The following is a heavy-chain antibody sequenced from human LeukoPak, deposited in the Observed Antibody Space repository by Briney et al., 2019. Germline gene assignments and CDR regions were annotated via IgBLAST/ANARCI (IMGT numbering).Heavy chain of an antibody. D-gene: IGHD1-26*01. J-gene: IGHJ4*02. CDR1: GFTFSSYA. V-gene: IGHV3-23*01. CDR2: ISESGGGSYSGGGT. Sequence: GGSLRPSCAASGFTFSSYAMTWVRQIPGKGLEWVSTISESGGGSYSGGGTYYGDSVTGRFIISKDGSTNTLFLQMDSLRADDTGIYYCAKGKVNHLGALDYWGQGALVTVSS. CDR3: AKGKVNHLGALDY.